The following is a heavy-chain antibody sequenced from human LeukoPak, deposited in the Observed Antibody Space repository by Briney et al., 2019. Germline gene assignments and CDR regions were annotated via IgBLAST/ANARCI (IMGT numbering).Heavy chain of an antibody. CDR3: AREGQGAFDI. J-gene: IGHJ3*02. CDR2: IYTSGST. CDR1: GDSISSASHY. V-gene: IGHV4-61*02. Sequence: PSETLSLTCTISGDSISSASHYWSWIRQPAGKGLEWIGRIYTSGSTNYNPSLKSRFTISVDTSKNQLSLKLSSVTAADTAVYYCAREGQGAFDIWGQGTMVTVSS.